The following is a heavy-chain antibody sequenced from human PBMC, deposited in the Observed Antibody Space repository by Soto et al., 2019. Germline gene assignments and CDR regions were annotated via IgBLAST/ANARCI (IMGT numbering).Heavy chain of an antibody. D-gene: IGHD3-10*01. Sequence: SWVRQPQETGLEWNGESYHSGSTNYNPSLKSRVAISLDKSKNQFALTLGSVTAGDTAVYYCGCILVRCSFTQKAAYDI. V-gene: IGHV4-4*02. J-gene: IGHJ3*02. CDR2: SYHSGST. CDR3: GCILVRCSFTQKAAYDI.